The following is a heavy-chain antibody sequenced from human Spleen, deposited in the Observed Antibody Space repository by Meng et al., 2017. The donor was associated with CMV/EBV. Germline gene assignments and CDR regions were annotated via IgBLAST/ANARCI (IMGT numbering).Heavy chain of an antibody. CDR2: INPNSGDA. V-gene: IGHV1-2*02. J-gene: IGHJ6*02. CDR3: ARDPRITGTTFYGMDV. CDR1: GYTFTDFY. Sequence: ASVKVSCKSSGYTFTDFYIHWVRQAPGHGLEWMGWINPNSGDANFAQKFQGRVTMTRDTFITTAYMEVSRLTSDDTAVYYCARDPRITGTTFYGMDVWGQGTTVTVSS. D-gene: IGHD1-7*01.